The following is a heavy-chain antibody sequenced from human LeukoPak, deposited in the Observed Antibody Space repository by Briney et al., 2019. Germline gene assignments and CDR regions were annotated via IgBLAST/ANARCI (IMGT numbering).Heavy chain of an antibody. CDR3: TRDSLYSNYVGSYYYYYYGMDV. V-gene: IGHV3-49*04. J-gene: IGHJ6*02. Sequence: GGSLRLPCTASGFTFGDYAMSWVRQAPGKGLEWVGFIRSKAYGGTTEYAASVKGRFTISRDDSKSIAYLQMNSLKTEDTAVYYCTRDSLYSNYVGSYYYYYYGMDVWGQGTTVTVSS. CDR1: GFTFGDYA. D-gene: IGHD4-11*01. CDR2: IRSKAYGGTT.